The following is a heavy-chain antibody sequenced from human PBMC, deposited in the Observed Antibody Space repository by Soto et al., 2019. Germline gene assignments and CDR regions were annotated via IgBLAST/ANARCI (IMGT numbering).Heavy chain of an antibody. Sequence: QVQLQESGPGLVKPSGTLSLTCAVSSGSISSSNWWSWVRQPPGKGLEWIGEIYHSGSTNYNPSLKSRVAIAVDKSKNQFSLKLSSVTAADTAVYYCSRFGAYCSGGSCYDDYWGQGTLVTISS. CDR3: SRFGAYCSGGSCYDDY. V-gene: IGHV4-4*02. D-gene: IGHD2-15*01. CDR2: IYHSGST. CDR1: SGSISSSNW. J-gene: IGHJ4*02.